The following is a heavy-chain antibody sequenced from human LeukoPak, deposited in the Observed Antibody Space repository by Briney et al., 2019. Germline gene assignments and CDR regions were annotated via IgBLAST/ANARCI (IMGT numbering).Heavy chain of an antibody. CDR3: AKDLYCSSTSCYGTIYYYYYYGMDV. CDR2: IKQDETEK. V-gene: IGHV3-7*03. Sequence: GESLRLSCTASGFTFSNFWMGWVRQAPGKGLEWVANIKQDETEKFYLGSVKGRFTISRDNAKNTLYLQMNSLRAEDTAVYYCAKDLYCSSTSCYGTIYYYYYYGMDVWGQGTTVTVSS. D-gene: IGHD2-2*01. J-gene: IGHJ6*02. CDR1: GFTFSNFW.